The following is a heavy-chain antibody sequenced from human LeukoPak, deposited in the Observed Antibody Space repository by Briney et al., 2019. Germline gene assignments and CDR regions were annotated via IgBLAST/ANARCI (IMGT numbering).Heavy chain of an antibody. D-gene: IGHD1-14*01. V-gene: IGHV5-51*01. Sequence: PGGSLRLSCKGSGYSFTSYWIGWVRQMPGKGLEWMGIIYPGDSDTRYSPFFQGQVTISADKSISTAYLQWSSLKASDTAMYYCATTRSEGYDRNYYFDYWGQGTLVTVSS. CDR1: GYSFTSYW. J-gene: IGHJ4*02. CDR2: IYPGDSDT. CDR3: ATTRSEGYDRNYYFDY.